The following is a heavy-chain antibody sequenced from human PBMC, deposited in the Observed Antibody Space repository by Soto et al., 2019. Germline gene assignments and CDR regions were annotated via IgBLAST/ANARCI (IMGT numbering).Heavy chain of an antibody. V-gene: IGHV1-69*05. D-gene: IGHD6-13*01. Sequence: GASVKVSCKASGGTFSSYAISWVRQAPGQGLEWMGGIIPIFGTANYAQKLQGRVTMTTDTSTSTAYMELRSLRSDDTAVYYCARRGIAAAGTFDPWGQGTLVTVSS. CDR3: ARRGIAAAGTFDP. CDR2: IIPIFGTA. CDR1: GGTFSSYA. J-gene: IGHJ5*02.